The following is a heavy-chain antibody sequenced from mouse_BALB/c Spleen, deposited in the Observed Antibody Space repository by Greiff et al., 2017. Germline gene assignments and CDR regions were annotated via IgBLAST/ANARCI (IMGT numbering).Heavy chain of an antibody. CDR3: ARLLRNYAMAY. CDR1: GFTFSSVG. J-gene: IGHJ4*01. Sequence: EVQLVESGGGLVQPGGSRKLSCAASGFTFSSVGMHWVRQAPEKGLEWVAYISSGSSTIYYADTVKGRFTISRDNPKNTLFLQMTSLRSEDTAMYYCARLLRNYAMAYWGQGTAVTVSS. CDR2: ISSGSSTI. D-gene: IGHD1-1*01. V-gene: IGHV5-17*02.